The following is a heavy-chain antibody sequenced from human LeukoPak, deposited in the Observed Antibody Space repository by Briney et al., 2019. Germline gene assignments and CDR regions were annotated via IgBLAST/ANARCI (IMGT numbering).Heavy chain of an antibody. Sequence: GESLKISCKGSGYSFTSYWIGWVRQMTGKGLEWMGIIYPGDSDTRYSPSFQGQVTISADKSISTAYLQWSSLKASDTAMYYCARQSGYCSGGSCYIWFDPWGQGTLVTVSS. J-gene: IGHJ5*02. CDR3: ARQSGYCSGGSCYIWFDP. D-gene: IGHD2-15*01. CDR2: IYPGDSDT. V-gene: IGHV5-51*01. CDR1: GYSFTSYW.